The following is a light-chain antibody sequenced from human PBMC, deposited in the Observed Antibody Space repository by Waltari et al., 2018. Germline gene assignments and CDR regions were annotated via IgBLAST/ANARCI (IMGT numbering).Light chain of an antibody. CDR1: SSNVGSYNL. CDR3: CSYAGGSTLI. Sequence: QSALTQPASVSGSPGQSITISCTGTSSNVGSYNLVSWYQQHPGEVPKFMIFEGTKRPSGVSQRFSGSKSGNTASLTISGLQAEDEADYYCCSYAGGSTLIFGGGTRLTVL. V-gene: IGLV2-23*01. J-gene: IGLJ2*01. CDR2: EGT.